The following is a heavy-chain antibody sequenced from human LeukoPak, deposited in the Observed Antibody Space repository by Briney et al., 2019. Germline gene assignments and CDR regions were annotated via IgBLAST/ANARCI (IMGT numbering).Heavy chain of an antibody. V-gene: IGHV4-4*02. CDR1: GGDIHSANW. CDR3: ARESCTSSSCYARYYYGMDV. CDR2: IFHSGKP. Sequence: SGPLSLTCAVSGGDIHSANWWSWDRQPPGKGLEWVGEIFHSGKPHHNPSHNSRVTISVDKSKHLCSLKLTSVTAADTAVYYRARESCTSSSCYARYYYGMDVWGKGTTVTVSS. D-gene: IGHD2-2*01. J-gene: IGHJ6*04.